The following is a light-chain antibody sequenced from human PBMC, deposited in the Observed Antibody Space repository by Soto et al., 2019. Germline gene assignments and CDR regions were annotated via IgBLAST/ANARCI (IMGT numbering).Light chain of an antibody. CDR2: SNN. J-gene: IGLJ2*01. V-gene: IGLV1-44*01. CDR3: AAWDDSLNGLV. CDR1: SFNIGSNT. Sequence: QLVLTQPPSASGTPGQRVTISCSGSSFNIGSNTVNWYQQLPKTAPKLLIYSNNQRPSGVPDRFSGSKSGTSASLAISGLQSEDEADFYCAAWDDSLNGLVFGGGTKLTVL.